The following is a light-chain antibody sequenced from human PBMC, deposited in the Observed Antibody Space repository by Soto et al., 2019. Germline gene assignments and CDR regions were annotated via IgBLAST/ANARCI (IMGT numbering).Light chain of an antibody. J-gene: IGLJ3*02. CDR2: EVS. Sequence: QSVLTQPASVSGSPGQTITISCTGTSSDVGGYNYVSWYQHNPGKAPKLLTYEVSNRPSGVSERFSGSKSDNMASLTISGLQAEDEADYYCSSYTSTNTPVVFGGGTKVTVL. V-gene: IGLV2-14*01. CDR3: SSYTSTNTPVV. CDR1: SSDVGGYNY.